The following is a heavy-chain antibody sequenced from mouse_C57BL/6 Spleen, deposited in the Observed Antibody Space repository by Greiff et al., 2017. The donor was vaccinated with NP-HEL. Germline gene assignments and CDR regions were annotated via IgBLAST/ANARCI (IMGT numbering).Heavy chain of an antibody. CDR1: GYTFTEYT. D-gene: IGHD2-12*01. CDR3: ARREVYDEGSYYAMDY. CDR2: FYPGSGSI. Sequence: QVQLKQSGAELVKPGASVKLSCKASGYTFTEYTIHWVKQRSGQGLEWIGWFYPGSGSIKYNEKFKDKATWTADKASSTVSMELSRLTSEDSAVYFCARREVYDEGSYYAMDYWGQGTSVTVSS. J-gene: IGHJ4*01. V-gene: IGHV1-62-2*01.